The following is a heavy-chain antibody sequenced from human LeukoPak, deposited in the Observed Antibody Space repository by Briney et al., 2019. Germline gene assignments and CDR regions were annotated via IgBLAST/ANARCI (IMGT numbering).Heavy chain of an antibody. CDR1: GVSISTGSYY. J-gene: IGHJ4*02. D-gene: IGHD3-22*01. CDR3: ARGEYDSSAYWGYYFEN. CDR2: IYSSGST. Sequence: SETLSLTCTVSGVSISTGSYYWSWTRQPAGKGMEWIGRIYSSGSTNYSPSFKSRVTISVDTSKNQFSLNLSSVSAADTAVYYCARGEYDSSAYWGYYFENWGQGTLVTVSS. V-gene: IGHV4-61*02.